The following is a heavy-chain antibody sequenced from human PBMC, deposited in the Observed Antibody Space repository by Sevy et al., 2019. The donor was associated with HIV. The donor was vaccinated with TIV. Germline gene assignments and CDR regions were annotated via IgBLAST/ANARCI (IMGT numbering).Heavy chain of an antibody. J-gene: IGHJ4*02. CDR2: IYYSGST. Sequence: SETLSLTCTVSGGSISSYYWSWIRQPPGKGLEWIGYIYYSGSTNYNPSLKSRVTISVDTSKNQFSLKLSSVTPADTAVYYCARSPHVKLSTEPRYSYGHNAAYTFDYWGQGTLVTVSS. CDR1: GGSISSYY. CDR3: ARSPHVKLSTEPRYSYGHNAAYTFDY. V-gene: IGHV4-59*01. D-gene: IGHD5-18*01.